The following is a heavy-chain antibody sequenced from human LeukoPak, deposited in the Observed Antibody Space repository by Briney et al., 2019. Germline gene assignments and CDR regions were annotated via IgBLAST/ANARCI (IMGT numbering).Heavy chain of an antibody. D-gene: IGHD2-8*01. J-gene: IGHJ4*02. Sequence: SQTLSLTCTVSGGSISSGSYYWTWIRQPAGKGLEWIGRISTTGSSNYNPSLKSRVTISVDTSKNQSSLRLSSVTAADTAVYYCATARGCSHGVCSSIGLDYWGQGTLVTVSS. CDR3: ATARGCSHGVCSSIGLDY. V-gene: IGHV4-61*02. CDR2: ISTTGSS. CDR1: GGSISSGSYY.